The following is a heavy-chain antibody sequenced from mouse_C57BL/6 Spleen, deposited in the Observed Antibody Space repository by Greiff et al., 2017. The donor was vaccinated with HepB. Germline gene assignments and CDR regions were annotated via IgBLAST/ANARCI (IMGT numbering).Heavy chain of an antibody. CDR1: GYAFSSSW. Sequence: QVQLQQSGPELVKPGASVKISCKASGYAFSSSWMNWVKQRPGKGLEWIGRIYPGDGDTNYNGKFKGKATLTADKSSSTAYMQLSSLTSEDSAVYFCARGGGTAQARRFAYWGQGTLVTVSA. J-gene: IGHJ3*01. CDR2: IYPGDGDT. V-gene: IGHV1-82*01. D-gene: IGHD3-2*02. CDR3: ARGGGTAQARRFAY.